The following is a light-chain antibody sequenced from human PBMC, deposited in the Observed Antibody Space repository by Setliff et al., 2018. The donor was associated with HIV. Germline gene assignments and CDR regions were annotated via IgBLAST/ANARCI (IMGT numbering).Light chain of an antibody. CDR2: DVS. V-gene: IGLV2-11*01. CDR3: CSNAARPTFYV. CDR1: STTFGTYNY. J-gene: IGLJ1*01. Sequence: QSALTQPRSVSGSPGQSVTIFCSGSSTTFGTYNYVSWYQQQPGKAPRLIIYDVSERPPGVPDRFSGSKSGNTASLTISGLQAEDEADYYCCSNAARPTFYVFGSGTKVTVL.